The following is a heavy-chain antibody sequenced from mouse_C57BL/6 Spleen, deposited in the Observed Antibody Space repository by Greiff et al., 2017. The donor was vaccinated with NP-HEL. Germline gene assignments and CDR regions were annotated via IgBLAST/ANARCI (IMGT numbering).Heavy chain of an antibody. J-gene: IGHJ1*03. V-gene: IGHV3-6*01. CDR3: ARGHFDV. CDR2: ISYDGSN. CDR1: GYSITSGYY. Sequence: EVQLQQSGPGLVKPSQSLSLTCSVTGYSITSGYYWNWIRQFPGNKLEWMGYISYDGSNNYNPSLKNRISITRDTSKNQFFLKLNSVTTEDTATYYCARGHFDVWGTGTTVTVSS.